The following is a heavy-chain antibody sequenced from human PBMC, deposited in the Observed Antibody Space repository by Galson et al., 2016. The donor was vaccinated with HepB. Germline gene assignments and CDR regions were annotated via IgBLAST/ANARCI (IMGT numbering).Heavy chain of an antibody. Sequence: SVKVSCKASGYTFSDYYLHWVRQAPGQGLEWMGWINPNSGNTDSAQKFQGRVTMTRDTSISTAYLERFRLTSDDTAVYFCARVRPGAAAWKPFDPWGQGTLVTVSS. J-gene: IGHJ5*02. D-gene: IGHD6-13*01. V-gene: IGHV1-2*02. CDR2: INPNSGNT. CDR1: GYTFSDYY. CDR3: ARVRPGAAAWKPFDP.